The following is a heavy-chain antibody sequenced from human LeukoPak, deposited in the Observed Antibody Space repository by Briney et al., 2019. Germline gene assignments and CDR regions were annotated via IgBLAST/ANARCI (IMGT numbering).Heavy chain of an antibody. CDR1: GFTFDDYA. Sequence: PGGSLRLSCTASGFTFDDYAMHWVRQAPEKGLEWVSGLSWNSNKIGYADSVKGRFSISRDNARNSVYLQMASLRVEDTAVYYCARDPVEWELLLDYWGQGTLVTVSS. J-gene: IGHJ4*02. CDR3: ARDPVEWELLLDY. V-gene: IGHV3-9*01. CDR2: LSWNSNKI. D-gene: IGHD1-26*01.